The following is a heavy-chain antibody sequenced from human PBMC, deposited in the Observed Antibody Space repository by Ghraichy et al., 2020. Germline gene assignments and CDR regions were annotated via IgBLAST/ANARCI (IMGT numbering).Heavy chain of an antibody. CDR1: GFTFGDYY. CDR2: ISRSSTYT. Sequence: LSLTCAASGFTFGDYYMSWIRQSPGKGLEWISYISRSSTYTSYADSVKGRFTISRDNAKNSLYLQMNSLRADDTAVYYCARDIGRGSYYYFDFWGPGTLVTVSS. V-gene: IGHV3-11*06. CDR3: ARDIGRGSYYYFDF. J-gene: IGHJ4*02. D-gene: IGHD1-26*01.